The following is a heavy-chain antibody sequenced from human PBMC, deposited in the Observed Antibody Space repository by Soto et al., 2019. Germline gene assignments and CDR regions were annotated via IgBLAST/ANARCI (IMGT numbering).Heavy chain of an antibody. CDR2: IYYSGST. CDR1: GGSISSYY. V-gene: IGHV4-59*08. CDR3: ARRYGSFFAY. D-gene: IGHD5-18*01. Sequence: PSETLSLTCTVSGGSISSYYCSWFRQPPGKGLEWIGYIYYSGSTNYNPSLKSRVTISVDTSNNQFSLKLSSVTAADTAVYYCARRYGSFFAYWGQGTLVTVSS. J-gene: IGHJ4*02.